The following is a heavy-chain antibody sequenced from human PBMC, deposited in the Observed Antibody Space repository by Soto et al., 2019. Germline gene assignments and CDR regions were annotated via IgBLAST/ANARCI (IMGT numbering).Heavy chain of an antibody. CDR2: ISYDGRNK. V-gene: IGHV3-30*18. CDR1: GFSFRNYG. Sequence: QVQLVESGGGVVQPGRSLTLSCAASGFSFRNYGMHWVRQAPGKGLEWVAVISYDGRNKYFADSVKGRFTISRDNAENTRYLQMNSLRAEDSAVDYCAKGRDYDFWSGYYYYVDYWGQGMLVTVSS. CDR3: AKGRDYDFWSGYYYYVDY. D-gene: IGHD3-3*01. J-gene: IGHJ4*02.